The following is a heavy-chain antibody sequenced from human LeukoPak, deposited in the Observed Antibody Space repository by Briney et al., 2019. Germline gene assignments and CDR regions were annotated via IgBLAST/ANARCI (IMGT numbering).Heavy chain of an antibody. CDR3: ASVSCSTSCYKRYNWFDP. Sequence: PSETLSLTCTVSGGSISSSSCYWGWIRQPPGKGLEWIGSIYYSGSTYYNPSLKSRVTISVDTSKNQFSLKPSSVTAADTAVYYCASVSCSTSCYKRYNWFDPWGQGTLVTVSS. CDR1: GGSISSSSCY. D-gene: IGHD2-2*02. J-gene: IGHJ5*02. CDR2: IYYSGST. V-gene: IGHV4-39*01.